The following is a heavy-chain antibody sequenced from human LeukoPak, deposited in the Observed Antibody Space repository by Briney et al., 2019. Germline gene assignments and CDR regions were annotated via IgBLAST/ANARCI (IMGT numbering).Heavy chain of an antibody. CDR1: GYTFTGYY. D-gene: IGHD6-19*01. J-gene: IGHJ4*02. CDR2: INPNSGGT. V-gene: IGHV1-2*02. Sequence: ASVKVSCKASGYTFTGYYMHWVRQAPGQGLEWMGWINPNSGGTNYAQKFQGRVTMTRDTSISTAYMELSRLRSDDTAVYYCARDPLGSGWYFLADYWGQGTLVTVSS. CDR3: ARDPLGSGWYFLADY.